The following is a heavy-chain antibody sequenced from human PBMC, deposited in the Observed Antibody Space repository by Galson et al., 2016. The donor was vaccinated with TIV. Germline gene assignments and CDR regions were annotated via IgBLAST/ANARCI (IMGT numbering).Heavy chain of an antibody. CDR2: VHPYSGDT. Sequence: SVKVSCKASGHTFSGNNIHWVRQAPGQGLEWVGRVHPYSGDTNYGQRFQGRVTMTRDTSIGTAYMELTRLTSDDTAVYYCTTRVGPPSGLGVWGQGATVTVSS. CDR3: TTRVGPPSGLGV. D-gene: IGHD1-26*01. CDR1: GHTFSGNN. J-gene: IGHJ6*02. V-gene: IGHV1-2*06.